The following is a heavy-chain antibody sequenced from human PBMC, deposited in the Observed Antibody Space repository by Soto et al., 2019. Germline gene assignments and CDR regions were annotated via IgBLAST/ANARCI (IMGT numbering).Heavy chain of an antibody. Sequence: ETLSLTCTVSGGSISSYYWSWIRQPPGKGLEWIGYIYYSGSTNYNPSLKSRVTISVDTSKNQFSLKLSSVTAADTAVYYCAREGIGYCGGDCYFYYFDYWGQGTLVTVSS. CDR1: GGSISSYY. V-gene: IGHV4-59*01. J-gene: IGHJ4*02. CDR3: AREGIGYCGGDCYFYYFDY. CDR2: IYYSGST. D-gene: IGHD2-21*02.